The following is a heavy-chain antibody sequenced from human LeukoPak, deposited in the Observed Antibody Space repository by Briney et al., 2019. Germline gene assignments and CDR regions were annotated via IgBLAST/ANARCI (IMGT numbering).Heavy chain of an antibody. CDR2: IGWDGSHK. D-gene: IGHD3-10*01. CDR1: GFTFSRYP. CDR3: ARDPQTGPPDYFDY. V-gene: IGHV3-30-3*01. Sequence: PAGSLRLSCAASGFTFSRYPMHWVRQAPGKGLEWVADIGWDGSHKYYADSVKGRSSISRDDYNNTVYLQMDSLRAGDTAIYYCARDPQTGPPDYFDYWGQGVLVTVFS. J-gene: IGHJ4*02.